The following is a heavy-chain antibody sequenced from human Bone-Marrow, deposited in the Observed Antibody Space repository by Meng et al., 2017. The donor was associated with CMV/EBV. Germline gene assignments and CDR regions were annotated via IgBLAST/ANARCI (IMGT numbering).Heavy chain of an antibody. CDR3: AKDPLRYCSSTSCYTILEDAFDI. CDR1: GFTFSSYG. J-gene: IGHJ3*02. CDR2: IRYDGSNK. Sequence: GGSLRLSCAASGFTFSSYGMHWVRQAPGKGLEWVAFIRYDGSNKYYADSVKGRFTISRDNSKNTLYLQMNSLRAEDTAVYYCAKDPLRYCSSTSCYTILEDAFDIWGQGTMVTVSS. D-gene: IGHD2-2*02. V-gene: IGHV3-30*02.